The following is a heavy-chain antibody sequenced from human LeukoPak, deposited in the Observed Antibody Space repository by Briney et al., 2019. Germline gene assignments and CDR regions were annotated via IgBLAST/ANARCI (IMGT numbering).Heavy chain of an antibody. D-gene: IGHD2-2*02. CDR1: GFTFSSHA. J-gene: IGHJ4*02. Sequence: GGSLRLSCAASGFTFSSHAMSWVRQAPGKGLEWVSAISGSGGSTYYADSVKGRFTISRDNSKNTLYLQMNSLRAEDTAVYYCARDYCSSTSCYRGDYWGQGTLVTVSS. CDR3: ARDYCSSTSCYRGDY. V-gene: IGHV3-23*01. CDR2: ISGSGGST.